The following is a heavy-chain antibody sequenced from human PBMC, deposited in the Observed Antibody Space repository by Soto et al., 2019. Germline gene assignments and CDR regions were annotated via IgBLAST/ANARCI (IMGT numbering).Heavy chain of an antibody. CDR3: ARARASSSAWFDP. D-gene: IGHD6-6*01. V-gene: IGHV4-31*03. J-gene: IGHJ5*02. Sequence: QVQLQESGPGLVKPSQTLSLTCTVSGGSISSGGYYWSWIRQHPGKGLEYIGYIYYSGSTCYNPSLKRRVSITVDTSKTQFSPKLSSVTAADTAVSYCARARASSSAWFDPWGQGTLVTVSS. CDR2: IYYSGST. CDR1: GGSISSGGYY.